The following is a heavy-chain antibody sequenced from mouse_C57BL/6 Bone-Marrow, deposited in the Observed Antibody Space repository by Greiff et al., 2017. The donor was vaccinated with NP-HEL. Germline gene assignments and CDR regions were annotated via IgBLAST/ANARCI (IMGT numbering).Heavy chain of an antibody. Sequence: QVQLQQPGAELVKPGASVKLSCKASGYTFTSYWMQWVKQRPGQGLEWIGEIDPSDSYTNYNQKFKGKATLTVDTSSSTAYMQLSSLTSEDSAVYYCARGGTQFVYWGQGTLVTVSA. CDR3: ARGGTQFVY. J-gene: IGHJ3*01. V-gene: IGHV1-50*01. CDR1: GYTFTSYW. D-gene: IGHD1-1*02. CDR2: IDPSDSYT.